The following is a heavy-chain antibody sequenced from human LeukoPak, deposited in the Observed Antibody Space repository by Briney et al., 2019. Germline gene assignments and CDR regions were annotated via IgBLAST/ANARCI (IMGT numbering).Heavy chain of an antibody. V-gene: IGHV3-48*03. CDR3: ARDFVVATAPLEGY. D-gene: IGHD2-21*01. Sequence: GGSLRLSCAASGFTFSTYEMNWVRQAPGKGLEWIAYITGSSSIIYYADSVKGRFTISRDNAKNSLCLQMNSLRAEDTAVYYCARDFVVATAPLEGYWGQGTPVTVSS. CDR1: GFTFSTYE. CDR2: ITGSSSII. J-gene: IGHJ4*02.